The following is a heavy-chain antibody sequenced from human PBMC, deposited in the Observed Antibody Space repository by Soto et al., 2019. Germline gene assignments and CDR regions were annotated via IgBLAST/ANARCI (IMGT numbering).Heavy chain of an antibody. CDR2: IYYSGST. J-gene: IGHJ4*02. CDR1: GGSVSSGSYY. V-gene: IGHV4-61*01. D-gene: IGHD5-12*01. Sequence: KPSETLSLTCTVSGGSVSSGSYYWSWIRQPPGKGLEWIGYIYYSGSTNYNPSLKSRVTISVDTSKNQFSLKLSSVTAADTAVYYCARALTRDGYNDYYFDYWGQGTLVTVSS. CDR3: ARALTRDGYNDYYFDY.